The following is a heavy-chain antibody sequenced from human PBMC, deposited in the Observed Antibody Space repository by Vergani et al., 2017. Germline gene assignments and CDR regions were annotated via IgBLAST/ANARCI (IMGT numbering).Heavy chain of an antibody. J-gene: IGHJ4*02. CDR3: GSDRGLCAGGRCYTEAWDY. V-gene: IGHV3-30-3*01. Sequence: QVQLVESGGGVVQPGTSLRLSCVVSGFALNRHAMYWVRQAPGKGLEWVVGISFDGTNEYYPDLVKGRFTISRDIAKNTLYLQVRSLRLEDTGVYHCGSDRGLCAGGRCYTEAWDYWGQGTPVTVSS. D-gene: IGHD2-2*02. CDR2: ISFDGTNE. CDR1: GFALNRHA.